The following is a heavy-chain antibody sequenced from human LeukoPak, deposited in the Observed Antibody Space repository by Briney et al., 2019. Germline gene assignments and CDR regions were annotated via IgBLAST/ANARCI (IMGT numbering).Heavy chain of an antibody. J-gene: IGHJ4*02. CDR1: GGTFSSYA. CDR3: ARVDSSSWPYYFDY. D-gene: IGHD6-13*01. V-gene: IGHV1-69*04. CDR2: IIPILGIA. Sequence: SVKVSCKASGGTFSSYAISWVRQAPGQGLEWMGRIIPILGIANYVQKFQGRVTITADKSTSTAYMELSSLRSEDTAVYYCARVDSSSWPYYFDYWGQGTLVTVSS.